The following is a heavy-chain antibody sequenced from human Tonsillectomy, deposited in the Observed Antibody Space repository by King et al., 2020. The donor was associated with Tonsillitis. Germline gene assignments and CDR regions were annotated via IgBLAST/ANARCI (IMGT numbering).Heavy chain of an antibody. CDR2: IYSGGST. CDR1: GFTVSDNY. V-gene: IGHV3-66*01. Sequence: VQLVESGGGLVQPGGSLRLSCVASGFTVSDNYMSWVRQAPGKGLELVSVIYSGGSTYYADSVKGRFTISRDNSKNTLYLQINSLRAEDTAVYYCARDTRYCSSTSCYAFDYWGQGTLVIVSS. J-gene: IGHJ4*02. D-gene: IGHD2-2*01. CDR3: ARDTRYCSSTSCYAFDY.